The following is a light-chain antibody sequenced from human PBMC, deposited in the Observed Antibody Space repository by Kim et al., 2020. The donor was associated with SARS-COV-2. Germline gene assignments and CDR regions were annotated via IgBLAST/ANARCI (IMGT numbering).Light chain of an antibody. CDR3: QQYGVSPGT. CDR2: AAS. J-gene: IGKJ2*01. Sequence: DIVLTQSPATLSVSPGESATLSCRASRDVSSSYIAGYQQKPGQSPRLLIYAASSRATGIPDRFRGSGSGTHFTLTINGRGPEDFAVYYCQQYGVSPGTCGQGTKLEI. CDR1: RDVSSSY. V-gene: IGKV3-20*01.